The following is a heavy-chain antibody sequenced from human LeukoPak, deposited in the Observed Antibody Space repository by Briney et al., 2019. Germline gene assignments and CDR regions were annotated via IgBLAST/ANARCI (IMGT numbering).Heavy chain of an antibody. V-gene: IGHV3-23*01. CDR2: ISGSGGST. Sequence: GGSLRLSCAASGLTFSSYAMSWVRQAPGKGLEWVSVISGSGGSTYYADSVKGRFTISRDSSKNTLYLQMNSLRAEDTAVYYCAKSSRRYYYDSSDYYQWGQGTLVTVSS. J-gene: IGHJ4*02. CDR3: AKSSRRYYYDSSDYYQ. D-gene: IGHD3-22*01. CDR1: GLTFSSYA.